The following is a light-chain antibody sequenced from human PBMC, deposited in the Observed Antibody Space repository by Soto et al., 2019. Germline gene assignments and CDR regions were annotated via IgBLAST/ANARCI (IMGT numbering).Light chain of an antibody. V-gene: IGKV1-9*01. CDR1: QGISSH. CDR2: AAS. J-gene: IGKJ5*01. CDR3: QQVKNYVT. Sequence: SQLTQSPSSLSSSVAGTVRISCRASQGISSHLAWYQQKPGKAPRLLIYAASTLQSGVPSRFSGSGSVTDFTLTITSLEPEDFATYYCQQVKNYVTFGQGTRLEIK.